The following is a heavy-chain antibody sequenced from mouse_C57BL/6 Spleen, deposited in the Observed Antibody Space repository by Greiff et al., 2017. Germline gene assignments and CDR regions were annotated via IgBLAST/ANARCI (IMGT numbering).Heavy chain of an antibody. CDR2: INPSSGYT. CDR1: GYTFTSYT. CDR3: ARGAQATLMDY. Sequence: LQESGAELARPGASVKMSCKASGYTFTSYTMHWVKQRPGQGLEWIGYINPSSGYTKYNQKFKDKATLTADKSSSTAYMQLSSLTSEDSAVYYCARGAQATLMDYWGQGTSVTVSS. D-gene: IGHD3-2*02. J-gene: IGHJ4*01. V-gene: IGHV1-4*01.